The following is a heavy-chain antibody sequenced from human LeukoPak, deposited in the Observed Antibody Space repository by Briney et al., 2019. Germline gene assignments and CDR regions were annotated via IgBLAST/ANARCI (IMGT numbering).Heavy chain of an antibody. CDR1: GYSFTTYW. J-gene: IGHJ6*03. D-gene: IGHD3-10*01. CDR3: TRHQYYYGSGSYYNDYYYMDV. Sequence: GESLKISCRGSGYSFTTYWIGWVHQLPGEGLEWMGIIYPGDPDTRYSPSFQGQVTISADKSISTAYLQWSSLKASDTAMYYCTRHQYYYGSGSYYNDYYYMDVWGKGTTVTVSS. CDR2: IYPGDPDT. V-gene: IGHV5-51*07.